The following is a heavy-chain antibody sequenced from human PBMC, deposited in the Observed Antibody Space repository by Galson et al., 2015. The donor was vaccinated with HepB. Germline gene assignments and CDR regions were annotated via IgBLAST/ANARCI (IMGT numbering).Heavy chain of an antibody. CDR2: IIPLFGTS. D-gene: IGHD3-22*01. V-gene: IGHV1-69*13. Sequence: SVKVSCKASGGTFSRYFISWVRQAPGEGLEWMGGIIPLFGTSNYAQKFQDRLKITADESTTTAYMELSSLRSEDTAMYFCARPSTKYDASGPTDSWGQGTLVIVSS. J-gene: IGHJ5*01. CDR3: ARPSTKYDASGPTDS. CDR1: GGTFSRYF.